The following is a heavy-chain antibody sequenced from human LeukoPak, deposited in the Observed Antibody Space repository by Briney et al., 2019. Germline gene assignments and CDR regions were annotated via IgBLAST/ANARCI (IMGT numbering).Heavy chain of an antibody. V-gene: IGHV1-2*02. D-gene: IGHD2-2*01. CDR1: GYTFTDYY. Sequence: ASAKVSCKASGYTFTDYYMHWVRQAPGQGLEWMGWINPNSGGTNYAQKFQGRVTMTRDTSINTAYMELSRLRSDDTAVYYCARGYCSSTTCPRNMDVWGKGTTVTVSS. CDR3: ARGYCSSTTCPRNMDV. CDR2: INPNSGGT. J-gene: IGHJ6*03.